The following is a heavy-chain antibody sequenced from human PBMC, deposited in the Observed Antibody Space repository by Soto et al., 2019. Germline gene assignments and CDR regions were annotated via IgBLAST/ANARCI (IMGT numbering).Heavy chain of an antibody. D-gene: IGHD2-8*01. V-gene: IGHV1-2*04. CDR3: ARGDSTDCSNGVCSFFYNHDMDV. J-gene: IGHJ6*02. Sequence: GASVKVSCKASGYSFTYYHIHWVRQAPGQGLEWLGPINPKSGGTSTAQKFQGWVTMTTDTSISTASMELTRLTSDDTAIYYCARGDSTDCSNGVCSFFYNHDMDVWGQGTTVTVSS. CDR1: GYSFTYYH. CDR2: INPKSGGT.